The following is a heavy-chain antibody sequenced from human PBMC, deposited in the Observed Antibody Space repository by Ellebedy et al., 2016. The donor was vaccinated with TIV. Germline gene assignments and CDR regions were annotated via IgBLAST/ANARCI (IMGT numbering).Heavy chain of an antibody. D-gene: IGHD6-19*01. Sequence: GESLKISXVVSGFTFSGYYMSRIRQAPGKGLEWIAYISSSGHSMHYADSVRDRFTISRDNAKNSLYLQMSSLRDDDAAVYYCARDRFSVAGTNFGYWGQGTLVTVSS. CDR3: ARDRFSVAGTNFGY. CDR2: ISSSGHSM. V-gene: IGHV3-11*01. CDR1: GFTFSGYY. J-gene: IGHJ4*02.